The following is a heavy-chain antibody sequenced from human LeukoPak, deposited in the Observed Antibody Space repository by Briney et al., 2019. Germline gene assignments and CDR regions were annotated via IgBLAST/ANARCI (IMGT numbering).Heavy chain of an antibody. CDR1: GGSISSSSYY. CDR3: ARDGMGFDY. J-gene: IGHJ4*02. V-gene: IGHV4-39*02. D-gene: IGHD1-26*01. Sequence: SETLSLTCTVSGGSISSSSYYWGWIRQPPGKGLEWIGSIYYSGSTYYTPSLKSRVTISVDTSKNQFSLKLSSVTAADTAVYYCARDGMGFDYWGQGTLVTVSS. CDR2: IYYSGST.